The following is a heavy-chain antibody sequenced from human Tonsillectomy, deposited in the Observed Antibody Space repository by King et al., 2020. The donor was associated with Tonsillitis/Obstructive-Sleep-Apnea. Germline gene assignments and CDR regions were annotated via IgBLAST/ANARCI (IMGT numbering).Heavy chain of an antibody. CDR1: GGTFSSYA. Sequence: QVQLVQSGAEVKKPGSSVKVSCKASGGTFSSYAISWVRQAPGQGLEWMGGIIPIFGTANYAQKFQGRVTITADESTGTAYMELSSLRSEETAVYYCARLDWTGGVCYFGGSDDLSYFDYWGQGTLVTVSS. V-gene: IGHV1-69*12. CDR2: IIPIFGTA. D-gene: IGHD2-8*02. CDR3: ARLDWTGGVCYFGGSDDLSYFDY. J-gene: IGHJ4*02.